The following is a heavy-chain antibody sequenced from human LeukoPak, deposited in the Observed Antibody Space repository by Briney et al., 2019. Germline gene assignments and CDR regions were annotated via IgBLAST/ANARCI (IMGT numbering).Heavy chain of an antibody. D-gene: IGHD3-3*01. CDR1: GYTFTGYY. CDR3: ARDDLGNYDFRFDP. V-gene: IGHV1-2*02. Sequence: GASVKVSCKASGYTFTGYYMHWVRQAPGQGLEWMGWINPNSGGTNYAQKFQGRVTMTRDTSISTACMELSRLRSDDTAVYYCARDDLGNYDFRFDPWGQGTLVTVSS. J-gene: IGHJ5*02. CDR2: INPNSGGT.